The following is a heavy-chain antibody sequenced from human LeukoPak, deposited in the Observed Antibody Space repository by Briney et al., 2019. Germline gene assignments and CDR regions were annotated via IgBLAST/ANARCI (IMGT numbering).Heavy chain of an antibody. V-gene: IGHV3-7*03. Sequence: GGSLRLSCAASGFMFSSNWMSWVRLAPGKGLEWVANIKEDGTETYYVDSVKGRFTISRDNAKNSLYLQMNSLRVEDTAVYYHAKEGRSLQTYWGQGTLVTVSS. CDR3: AKEGRSLQTY. CDR2: IKEDGTET. J-gene: IGHJ4*02. D-gene: IGHD5-24*01. CDR1: GFMFSSNW.